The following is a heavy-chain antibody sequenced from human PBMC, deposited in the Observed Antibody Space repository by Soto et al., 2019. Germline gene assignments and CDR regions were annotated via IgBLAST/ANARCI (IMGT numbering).Heavy chain of an antibody. Sequence: PGGSLRLSCAASGFTFDVYAIHWVWQAPGKGLEWVSNISWNSGSIGYADSVQGRFTISRDNAKNSLYLQMNSLRAEDTAFYFCAKGDYATTLFDYWGQGTLVTVSS. V-gene: IGHV3-9*01. D-gene: IGHD4-17*01. CDR1: GFTFDVYA. CDR2: ISWNSGSI. CDR3: AKGDYATTLFDY. J-gene: IGHJ4*02.